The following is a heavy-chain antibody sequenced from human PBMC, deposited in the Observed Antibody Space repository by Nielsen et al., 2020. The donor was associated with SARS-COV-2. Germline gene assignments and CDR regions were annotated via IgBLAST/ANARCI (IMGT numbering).Heavy chain of an antibody. CDR1: GFTVSSNY. D-gene: IGHD2-8*01. Sequence: GGSLRLSCAASGFTVSSNYMSWVRQAPGKGLEWVSHSGGSSGSIVYADSVKGRFTISRDNAKNSLYLQMNSLRAEDTAVYYCARVNGVGPYYYYYYMDVWGKGTTVTVSS. V-gene: IGHV3-48*01. CDR2: SGGSSGSI. CDR3: ARVNGVGPYYYYYYMDV. J-gene: IGHJ6*03.